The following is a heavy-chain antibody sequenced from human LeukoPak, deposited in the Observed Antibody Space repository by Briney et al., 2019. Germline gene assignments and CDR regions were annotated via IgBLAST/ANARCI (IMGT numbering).Heavy chain of an antibody. CDR1: GGSISSYY. J-gene: IGHJ6*03. CDR3: ARALRGYGTGTTYSYYYYMDV. V-gene: IGHV4-59*01. D-gene: IGHD1-1*01. Sequence: SETLSLTCTVSGGSISSYYWSWIRQPPGKGLEWIGYIYYSGSTNYNPSLKSRVTISVDTSKNQFSLRLSSVTAADTAVYYCARALRGYGTGTTYSYYYYMDVWGTGTTVTISS. CDR2: IYYSGST.